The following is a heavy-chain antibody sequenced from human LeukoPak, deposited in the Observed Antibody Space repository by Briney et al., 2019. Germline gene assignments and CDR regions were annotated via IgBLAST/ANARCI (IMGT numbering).Heavy chain of an antibody. CDR3: ARDRVLRFLEWPLNWFDP. Sequence: ASVKVSCKASGYTFTSYYMHWARQAPGQGLEWMGIINPSGGSTSYAQKFQGRVTMTRDTSTSTVYMKLSSLRSEDTAVYYCARDRVLRFLEWPLNWFDPWGQGTLVTVSS. V-gene: IGHV1-46*01. D-gene: IGHD3-3*01. J-gene: IGHJ5*02. CDR2: INPSGGST. CDR1: GYTFTSYY.